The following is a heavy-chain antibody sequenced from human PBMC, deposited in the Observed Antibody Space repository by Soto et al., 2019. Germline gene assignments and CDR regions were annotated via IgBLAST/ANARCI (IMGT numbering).Heavy chain of an antibody. J-gene: IGHJ4*02. Sequence: GGSLRLSCAASGFTFSSYGMHWVRQAPGKGVEGVAVISYDGSNKYYADSVKGRFTISRDNSKNTLYLQMNSLRAEDTAVYYCAKGIQLDYWGQGTLVTVSS. V-gene: IGHV3-30*18. CDR3: AKGIQLDY. CDR1: GFTFSSYG. D-gene: IGHD5-18*01. CDR2: ISYDGSNK.